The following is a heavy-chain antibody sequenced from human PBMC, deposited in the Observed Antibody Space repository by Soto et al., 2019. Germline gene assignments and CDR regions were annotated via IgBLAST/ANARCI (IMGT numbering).Heavy chain of an antibody. CDR1: GFIFSSHW. V-gene: IGHV3-74*01. CDR2: INSDGSST. Sequence: PGGSLRHSCEASGFIFSSHWMHWVRQSAEKGLVWVSRINSDGSSTAYADSVKGRFTISRDNAKNTLYLQMNSLRVEDTAVYYCARDRPDISNPTDHPMFDYWGQGTQVTVSS. D-gene: IGHD6-6*01. J-gene: IGHJ4*02. CDR3: ARDRPDISNPTDHPMFDY.